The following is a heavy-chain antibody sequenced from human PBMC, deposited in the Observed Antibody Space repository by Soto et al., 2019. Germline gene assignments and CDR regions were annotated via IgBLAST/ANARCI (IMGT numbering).Heavy chain of an antibody. Sequence: SETLSLTCAVSGDSITNNNWWSWVRRSPGEGLEWIGEIYHTGVTNHNPSFKSRVTMSLDKSKNQVSLELSSVTAADTAVYYCTRIAVTGPFDDWGQGTLVTVSS. CDR2: IYHTGVT. V-gene: IGHV4-4*02. D-gene: IGHD6-19*01. J-gene: IGHJ4*02. CDR1: GDSITNNNW. CDR3: TRIAVTGPFDD.